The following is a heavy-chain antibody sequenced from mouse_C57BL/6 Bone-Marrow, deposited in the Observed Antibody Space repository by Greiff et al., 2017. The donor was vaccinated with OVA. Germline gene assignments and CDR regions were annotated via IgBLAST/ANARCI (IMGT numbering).Heavy chain of an antibody. CDR2: IYPGSGNT. V-gene: IGHV1-66*01. J-gene: IGHJ2*01. CDR1: GYSFTSYY. Sequence: QVQLKESGPELVKPGASVKISCKASGYSFTSYYIHWVKQRPGQGLEWIGWIYPGSGNTKYNEKFKGKAPLTADTSSSTAYMQLSSLTSEDSAVYYCARGVSYYFDYWGQGTTLTVSS. CDR3: ARGVSYYFDY.